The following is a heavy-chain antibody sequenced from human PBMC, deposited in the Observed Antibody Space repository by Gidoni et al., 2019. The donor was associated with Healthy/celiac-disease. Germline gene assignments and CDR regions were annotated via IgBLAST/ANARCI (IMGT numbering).Heavy chain of an antibody. Sequence: DVQLVQSGAEVKKPGESLKISCMGPGYSFTRYWFGWVRQMPGKGLEWMGIIYPGDSDTRYSPSFQGQVTSSADKSISTAYLQWSSLKASDTAMYYCARAPSIIAVAGIGAFDIWGQGTMVTVSS. CDR2: IYPGDSDT. CDR1: GYSFTRYW. CDR3: ARAPSIIAVAGIGAFDI. D-gene: IGHD6-19*01. J-gene: IGHJ3*02. V-gene: IGHV5-51*01.